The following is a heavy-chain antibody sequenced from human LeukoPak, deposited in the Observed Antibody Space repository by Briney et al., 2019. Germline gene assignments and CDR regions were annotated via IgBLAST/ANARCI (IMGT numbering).Heavy chain of an antibody. D-gene: IGHD3-16*02. Sequence: SETLSLTCTVSGGSISSSSYYWGWIRQPPGKGLEWIGSIYYSGSTYYNPSLKSRVTISVDTSKNQFSLKLSSVTAADTAVYYCASRLSGLRGKRFDYWGRGTLVTVSS. CDR3: ASRLSGLRGKRFDY. CDR1: GGSISSSSYY. CDR2: IYYSGST. V-gene: IGHV4-39*01. J-gene: IGHJ4*02.